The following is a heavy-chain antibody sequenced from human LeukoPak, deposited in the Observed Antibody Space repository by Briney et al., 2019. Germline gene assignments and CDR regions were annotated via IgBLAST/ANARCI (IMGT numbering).Heavy chain of an antibody. CDR3: ATDYYHSSGQSPDAFDI. D-gene: IGHD3-22*01. CDR1: GFTFNTYE. J-gene: IGHJ3*02. V-gene: IGHV3-48*03. Sequence: GGSLRLSCAASGFTFNTYEMNWVRQAPGKGLEWVSYISGSYSTIYYADSVKGRFTISRDNAKSTLHLQMNSLRAEDMAIYYCATDYYHSSGQSPDAFDIWGQGTMVTVSS. CDR2: ISGSYSTI.